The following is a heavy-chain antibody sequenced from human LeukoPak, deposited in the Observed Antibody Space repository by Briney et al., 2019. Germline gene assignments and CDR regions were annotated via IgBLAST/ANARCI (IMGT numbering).Heavy chain of an antibody. CDR3: AKDHDDYVWGTYRPIDY. CDR2: ISGSGGST. D-gene: IGHD3-16*02. Sequence: GGSLRLSCAASGFTFSSYSMNWVRQAPGKGLEWVSSISGSGGSTYYADSVKGRFTISRDNSKNTLYLQMNSLRDEDTAVYDCAKDHDDYVWGTYRPIDYWGEGTLVTVSS. CDR1: GFTFSSYS. V-gene: IGHV3-23*01. J-gene: IGHJ4*02.